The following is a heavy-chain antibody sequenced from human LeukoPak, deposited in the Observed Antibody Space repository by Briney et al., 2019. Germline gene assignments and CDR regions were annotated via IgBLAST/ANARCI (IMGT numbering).Heavy chain of an antibody. Sequence: GGSLRLSCAASGFTFDTYGMSWVRQAPGKGLEWVSAISGSGGSKYYADSVKGRFTISRDNSKNKLYLQMNSLRAEDTAIYYCATYRQVLLPFESWGQGTLVTVSS. CDR3: ATYRQVLLPFES. V-gene: IGHV3-23*01. CDR2: ISGSGGSK. J-gene: IGHJ4*02. CDR1: GFTFDTYG. D-gene: IGHD2-8*02.